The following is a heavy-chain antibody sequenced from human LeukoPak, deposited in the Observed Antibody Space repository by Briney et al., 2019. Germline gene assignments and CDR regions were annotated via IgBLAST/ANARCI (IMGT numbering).Heavy chain of an antibody. Sequence: VEYLKISCQGSGCSLTNLRIGRVRQAPGKGLEWKGIIYPGDSDTSYSPSFQAQVTIPADKSISTAYLQWSSLKASYTAMYYCARLSGSYYSAFDIWGQGTMLTVSS. D-gene: IGHD1-26*01. J-gene: IGHJ3*02. CDR3: ARLSGSYYSAFDI. V-gene: IGHV5-51*01. CDR2: IYPGDSDT. CDR1: GCSLTNLR.